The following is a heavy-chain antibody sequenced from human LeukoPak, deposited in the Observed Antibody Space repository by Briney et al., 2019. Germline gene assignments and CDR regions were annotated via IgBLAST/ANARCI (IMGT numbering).Heavy chain of an antibody. D-gene: IGHD1-26*01. J-gene: IGHJ4*02. CDR3: ARTQSQSGSYRYYFGY. Sequence: SETLSLTCSVSGASVGSAGYSWSWIRQPPGGGLEWIGYVYYISNTNYNPSLKSRVTMSVNPSTNQLSLKLSSVTAADTAMYYCARTQSQSGSYRYYFGYWGPGTLVTVSS. CDR2: VYYISNT. CDR1: GASVGSAGYS. V-gene: IGHV4-61*08.